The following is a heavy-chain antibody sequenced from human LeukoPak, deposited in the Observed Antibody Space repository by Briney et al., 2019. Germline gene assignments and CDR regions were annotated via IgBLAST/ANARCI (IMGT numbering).Heavy chain of an antibody. CDR3: SRDGSGRGFDY. V-gene: IGHV3-74*01. D-gene: IGHD3-3*01. Sequence: PGGSLRLSCAASGFTISGYWIEWVRQAPGKGLVWVSRINSDGSPTNYADSVKGRFTISRDNAKNTVCLQMNSLRAEDTAVYYCSRDGSGRGFDYWGQGTLVTVSS. J-gene: IGHJ4*02. CDR1: GFTISGYW. CDR2: INSDGSPT.